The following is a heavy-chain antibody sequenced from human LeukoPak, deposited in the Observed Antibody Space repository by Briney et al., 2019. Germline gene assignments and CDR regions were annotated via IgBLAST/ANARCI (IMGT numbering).Heavy chain of an antibody. CDR1: GFTFSDFY. Sequence: GGSLRLSCAASGFTFSDFYMSWIRQAPGKGLVWVSRINTDGSSTSYADSVKGRFTISRDNAKNTLYLQMNSLRAEDTAVYYCARGRQFAPAYYMDVWGKGTTVTVSS. CDR2: INTDGSST. V-gene: IGHV3-74*01. D-gene: IGHD1-14*01. J-gene: IGHJ6*03. CDR3: ARGRQFAPAYYMDV.